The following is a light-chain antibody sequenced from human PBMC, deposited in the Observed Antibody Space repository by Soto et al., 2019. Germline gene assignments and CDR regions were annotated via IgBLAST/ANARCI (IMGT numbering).Light chain of an antibody. CDR3: QHYNSYSEA. Sequence: DIQMTQSPSTLSGSVGDRVTITCRASQTISSWLAWYQQKPGKAPKLLIYKASTLKSGVPSRFSGSGSGTEFTLTISSLQPDDVATYYCQHYNSYSEAFGKGTKV. V-gene: IGKV1-5*03. CDR1: QTISSW. J-gene: IGKJ1*01. CDR2: KAS.